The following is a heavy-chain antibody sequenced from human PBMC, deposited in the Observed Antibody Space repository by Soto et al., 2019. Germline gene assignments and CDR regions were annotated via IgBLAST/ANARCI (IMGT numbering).Heavy chain of an antibody. D-gene: IGHD6-13*01. CDR3: AKAVAAAYYYHYYGMDV. Sequence: GGSLRLSCEASGFALDTYAMHWVRQAPGKGLEWVALISSDGTKKHLADSVKGRFTISRDNSKSFVYLQMKSVRGEGTAVYYCAKAVAAAYYYHYYGMDVWGQGTTVTVSS. CDR1: GFALDTYA. J-gene: IGHJ6*02. V-gene: IGHV3-30-3*01. CDR2: ISSDGTKK.